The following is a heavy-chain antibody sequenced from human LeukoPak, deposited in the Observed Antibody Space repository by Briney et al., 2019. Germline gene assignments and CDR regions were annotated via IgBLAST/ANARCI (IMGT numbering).Heavy chain of an antibody. D-gene: IGHD3-22*01. CDR1: GGSISSGGYY. CDR3: AMSSGYYYFDY. Sequence: SQTLSLTCTVSGGSISSGGYYWRWIRQHPGKGLEWIGYIYYSGSTYYNPSLKSRVTISVDTSKNQFSLKLSSVTAADTAVYYCAMSSGYYYFDYWGQGTLVTVSS. V-gene: IGHV4-31*03. CDR2: IYYSGST. J-gene: IGHJ4*02.